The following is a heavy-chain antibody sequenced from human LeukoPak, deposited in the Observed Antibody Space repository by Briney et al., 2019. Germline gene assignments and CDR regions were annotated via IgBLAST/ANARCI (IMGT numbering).Heavy chain of an antibody. D-gene: IGHD2-15*01. J-gene: IGHJ4*02. V-gene: IGHV4-39*01. CDR3: ASSAYCGGGSCYSNFDY. CDR1: GGSISSSSYY. CDR2: IYYSGST. Sequence: SETLSLTCTVSGGSISSSSYYWGWIRQPPGKGLEWIGSIYYSGSTYYNPSLKSRVTISVDTSKNQFSLKLSSVTAADTAVYYCASSAYCGGGSCYSNFDYWGQGTLVTVSS.